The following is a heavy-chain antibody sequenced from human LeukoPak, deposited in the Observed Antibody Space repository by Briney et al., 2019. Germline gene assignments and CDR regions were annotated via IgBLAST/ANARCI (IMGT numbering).Heavy chain of an antibody. CDR1: GGSISSSSYY. CDR2: IFYSGTT. D-gene: IGHD6-19*01. V-gene: IGHV4-39*01. CDR3: ARRSSSGWYGWFDP. J-gene: IGHJ5*02. Sequence: PSETLSLTCTVSGGSISSSSYYWGWIRQPPGKGLEWIGSIFYSGTTYYNPSLKSRVTISVDTSKNQFSLKLSSVTAADTAVYYCARRSSSGWYGWFDPWGQGTLVTVSS.